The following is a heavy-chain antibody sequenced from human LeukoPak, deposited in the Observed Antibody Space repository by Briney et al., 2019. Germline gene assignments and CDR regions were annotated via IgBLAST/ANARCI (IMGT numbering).Heavy chain of an antibody. CDR1: GFTFSSYS. J-gene: IGHJ3*02. V-gene: IGHV3-48*01. Sequence: GGSLRLSCAASGFTFSSYSMNWVRQAPGKGLEWVSYISSSSSAIYYADSVKGRFIISRDNSKNTLYLQMNSLRAEDTAVYYCARDGPPGIVVVNAFDIWGQGTMVTVSS. CDR2: ISSSSSAI. CDR3: ARDGPPGIVVVNAFDI. D-gene: IGHD3-22*01.